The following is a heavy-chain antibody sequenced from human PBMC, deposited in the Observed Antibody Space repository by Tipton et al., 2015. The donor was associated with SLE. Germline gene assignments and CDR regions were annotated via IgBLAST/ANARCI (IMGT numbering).Heavy chain of an antibody. J-gene: IGHJ4*02. V-gene: IGHV3-30*02. CDR1: GFNFSAFG. D-gene: IGHD4-17*01. CDR3: AKVFESGDREDPVGH. CDR2: IWHDSSNE. Sequence: SLRLSCAASGFNFSAFGMLCVRRPPGKGLEWVAFIWHDSSNEFYADSVRGRFTISRDNSKKTLYLQMNSLRAEDTALYYCAKVFESGDREDPVGHWGQGTLVTVSS.